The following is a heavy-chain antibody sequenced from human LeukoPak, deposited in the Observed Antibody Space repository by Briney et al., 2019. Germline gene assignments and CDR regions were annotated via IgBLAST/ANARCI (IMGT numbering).Heavy chain of an antibody. V-gene: IGHV3-30-3*01. J-gene: IGHJ4*02. CDR2: ISYDGSNK. CDR1: GFTFSSYA. Sequence: PGGSLRLSCAASGFTFSSYAMHWVRQAPGKGLEWVAVISYDGSNKYYADSVKGRFTISRDNSKNTLYLQMNSLRAEDTAVYYCAKDDGMDFWSGSYYFDYWGQGTLVTVSS. CDR3: AKDDGMDFWSGSYYFDY. D-gene: IGHD3-3*01.